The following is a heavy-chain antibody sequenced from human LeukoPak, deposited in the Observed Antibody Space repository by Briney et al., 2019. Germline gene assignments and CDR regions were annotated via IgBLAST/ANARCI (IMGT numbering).Heavy chain of an antibody. CDR1: GFTFSSYS. Sequence: KPGGSLRLSCAASGFTFSSYSMNWVRQAPGKGLEWVSSISSSSSYIYYADSVKGRFTISRDNAKNSLYLQMNSLRAEDTAVYYCARALTYYYGSGSYSDDAFDIWGQGTMVTVSS. CDR2: ISSSSSYI. J-gene: IGHJ3*02. CDR3: ARALTYYYGSGSYSDDAFDI. D-gene: IGHD3-10*01. V-gene: IGHV3-21*01.